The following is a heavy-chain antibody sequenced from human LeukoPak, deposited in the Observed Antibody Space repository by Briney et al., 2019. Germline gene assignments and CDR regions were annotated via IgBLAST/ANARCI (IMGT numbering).Heavy chain of an antibody. CDR2: MKTNGNN. J-gene: IGHJ4*02. CDR3: ARGLSNAWEVQAY. V-gene: IGHV4-61*02. D-gene: IGHD1-26*01. Sequence: PSQTLSLTCIVSGGSITSGRYFWTWLRQPGGKGLEWLGRMKTNGNNNYNPSLKSRVAISIDTSKNQFSLQLSSVTAADTAVYYCARGLSNAWEVQAYWGQGTLVTVSS. CDR1: GGSITSGRYF.